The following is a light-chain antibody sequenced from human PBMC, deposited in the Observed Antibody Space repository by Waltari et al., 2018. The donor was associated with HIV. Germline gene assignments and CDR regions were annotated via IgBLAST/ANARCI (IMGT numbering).Light chain of an antibody. V-gene: IGLV1-40*03. CDR1: GPRIGAHYD. Sequence: QSVLTQPPSVSGAPGQRVTVSCTGPGPRIGAHYDVPWYQVLPGSAPKLLIHTNTARPSGVPDRFSGSKSGASASLAITGLQAEDEGDYYCQSFDSGLSAWVFGGGTKLTVL. J-gene: IGLJ3*02. CDR2: TNT. CDR3: QSFDSGLSAWV.